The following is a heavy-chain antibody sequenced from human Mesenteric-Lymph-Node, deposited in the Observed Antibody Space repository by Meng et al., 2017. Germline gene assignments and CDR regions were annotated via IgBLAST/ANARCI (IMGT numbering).Heavy chain of an antibody. D-gene: IGHD2-15*01. Sequence: SETLSLTCTVWGASISSSTSYYWGWIRQPPGKALERIGSIYYSGSTYYNPTLKSRVTISVDTSKNEFSLKLSSVTAADTAVYYCASPYCSGGSCSEDAFDIWGQGTMVTVSS. CDR2: IYYSGST. J-gene: IGHJ3*02. CDR1: GASISSSTSYY. V-gene: IGHV4-39*07. CDR3: ASPYCSGGSCSEDAFDI.